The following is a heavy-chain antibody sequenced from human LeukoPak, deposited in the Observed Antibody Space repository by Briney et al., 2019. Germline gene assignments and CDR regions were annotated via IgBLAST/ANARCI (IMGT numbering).Heavy chain of an antibody. Sequence: SETLSLTCSISGYSISSGYFWGWIRQPPGKGLEWIGNIHHDGITYYNPSLKSRVTISVDTSKNQFSLKLSSVTAADTAVYYCATTTIRLGYWGQGTLVTVSS. CDR1: GYSISSGYF. V-gene: IGHV4-38-2*02. CDR3: ATTTIRLGY. J-gene: IGHJ4*02. D-gene: IGHD1-26*01. CDR2: IHHDGIT.